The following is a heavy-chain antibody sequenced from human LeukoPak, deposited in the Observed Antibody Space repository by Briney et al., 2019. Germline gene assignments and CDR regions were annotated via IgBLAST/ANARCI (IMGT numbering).Heavy chain of an antibody. V-gene: IGHV3-21*01. D-gene: IGHD3-3*01. CDR1: GFTFSSYS. J-gene: IGHJ4*02. CDR2: ISSSSSYI. CDR3: AREAPNYDFWSGYYPDY. Sequence: GGSLRLSCAASGFTFSSYSMNWVRQAPGKGLEWVSSISSSSSYIYYADSVKGRFTISRDNAKNSLYLKMNSLRAEDTAVYYCAREAPNYDFWSGYYPDYWGQGTLVTVSS.